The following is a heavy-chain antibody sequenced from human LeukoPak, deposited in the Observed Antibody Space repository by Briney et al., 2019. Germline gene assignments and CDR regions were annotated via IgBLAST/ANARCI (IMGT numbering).Heavy chain of an antibody. D-gene: IGHD3-10*01. CDR2: ISYDGSTK. CDR3: AKFGEDYYGSGSYWGLPYYFDY. J-gene: IGHJ4*02. V-gene: IGHV3-30*18. CDR1: GFTFSNFG. Sequence: PGGSLRLSCEASGFTFSNFGMHWVRQAPGKGLEWVAIISYDGSTKYYADSVKGRFSISRDNSKNTLYLQMNSLRVEDTAVYYCAKFGEDYYGSGSYWGLPYYFDYWGQGTLVTVSS.